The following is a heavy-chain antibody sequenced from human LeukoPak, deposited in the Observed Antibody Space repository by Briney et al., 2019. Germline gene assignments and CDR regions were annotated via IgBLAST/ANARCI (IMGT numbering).Heavy chain of an antibody. V-gene: IGHV5-51*01. J-gene: IGHJ3*02. CDR1: GYNFTTYW. Sequence: KPGESLKISCKGSGYNFTTYWIGWVRQMPGKGLEWMGIIYPGDSDTRYSPSFQGQVTISADKSISTAYLQWSSLKASDTAMYYCASTDLYYSGAFDIWGQGTMVTVSS. CDR3: ASTDLYYSGAFDI. D-gene: IGHD4-11*01. CDR2: IYPGDSDT.